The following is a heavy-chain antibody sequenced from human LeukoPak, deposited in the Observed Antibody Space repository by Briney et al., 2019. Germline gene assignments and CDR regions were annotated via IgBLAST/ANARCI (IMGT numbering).Heavy chain of an antibody. J-gene: IGHJ3*02. CDR1: GGTFRTYP. V-gene: IGHV1-69*05. CDR2: IIPIFGTA. D-gene: IGHD6-6*01. Sequence: SVKVSCKASGGTFRTYPISWVRQAPGQGLEWMGGIIPIFGTANYAQKFQGRVTITTDESTSTAYMELSSLRSEDTAVYYCARALEYSSSYDAFDIWGQGTMVTVSS. CDR3: ARALEYSSSYDAFDI.